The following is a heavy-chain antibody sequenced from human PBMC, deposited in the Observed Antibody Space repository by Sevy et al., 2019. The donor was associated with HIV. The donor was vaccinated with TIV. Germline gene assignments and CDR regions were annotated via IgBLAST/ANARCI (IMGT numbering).Heavy chain of an antibody. CDR3: ATVGIAVGPTQDFDY. D-gene: IGHD6-19*01. CDR2: RSSSGSTI. V-gene: IGHV3-11*01. Sequence: GGSLRLSCAASGFTFSDYYMSWIRRAPGKGLEWVSCRSSSGSTIDYADSVKGRFTISRDNAKNSLYLQMNSLRAEDTAVYYCATVGIAVGPTQDFDYWGQGTLVTVSS. CDR1: GFTFSDYY. J-gene: IGHJ4*02.